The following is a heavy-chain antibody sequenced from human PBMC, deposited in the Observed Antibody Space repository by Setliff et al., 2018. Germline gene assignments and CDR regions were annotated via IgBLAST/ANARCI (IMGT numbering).Heavy chain of an antibody. CDR2: IYIGGSA. J-gene: IGHJ6*03. Sequence: LSLTCTVSGGSISSYYWSWIRQPAGKGLEWIGHIYIGGSANYNPSLKSRVTMSIDTSKNQFSLKLNSVTAADMAVYYCAREQWLDPPGYYYMDVWAKGTTATVSS. CDR1: GGSISSYY. CDR3: AREQWLDPPGYYYMDV. D-gene: IGHD6-19*01. V-gene: IGHV4-4*07.